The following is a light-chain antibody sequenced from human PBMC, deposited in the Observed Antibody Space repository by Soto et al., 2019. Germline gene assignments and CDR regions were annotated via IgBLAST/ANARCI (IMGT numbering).Light chain of an antibody. CDR1: SSDVGGYGS. Sequence: QSALTQPVSVSGPPGQSITISCTGTSSDVGGYGSVSWYQQHPGKAPKLMIYEVSNRPSGVSNRFSGSKSGNTASLTISGLQAEDDADYYCSSYTSSGTYVFGTGTKVTVL. J-gene: IGLJ1*01. V-gene: IGLV2-14*01. CDR2: EVS. CDR3: SSYTSSGTYV.